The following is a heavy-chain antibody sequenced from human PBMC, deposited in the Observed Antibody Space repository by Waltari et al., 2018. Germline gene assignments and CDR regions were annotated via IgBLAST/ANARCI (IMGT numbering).Heavy chain of an antibody. J-gene: IGHJ3*01. CDR1: GYPVSDYY. CDR2: VDPEDGET. V-gene: IGHV1-69-2*01. Sequence: EVQLLQSGAELKEPGTTVRLPCKVSGYPVSDYYTPRVQQAPGQGLRWMGLVDPEDGETIYADNFQGRVTISADTSTDTAFMELSSLRSEDTAVFYCATALGDSSSASRPFDFWGQGTMITVSS. D-gene: IGHD6-19*01. CDR3: ATALGDSSSASRPFDF.